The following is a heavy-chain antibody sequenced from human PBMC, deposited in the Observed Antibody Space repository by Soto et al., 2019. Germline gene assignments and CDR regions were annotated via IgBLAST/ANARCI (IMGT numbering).Heavy chain of an antibody. D-gene: IGHD6-13*01. J-gene: IGHJ4*02. Sequence: ASVKVSCKASGYTFTSYALHWVREATGQRLEWMGWINAGNGNTKYSQKFQGRVTITRDTSASTAYMELSSLRSEDTAVYYCARDSSSWNPSYYFDYWGQGTLVTVSS. CDR2: INAGNGNT. CDR3: ARDSSSWNPSYYFDY. CDR1: GYTFTSYA. V-gene: IGHV1-3*01.